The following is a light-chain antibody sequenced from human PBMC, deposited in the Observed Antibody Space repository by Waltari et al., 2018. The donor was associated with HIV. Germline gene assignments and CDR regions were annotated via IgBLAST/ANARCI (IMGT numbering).Light chain of an antibody. J-gene: IGLJ3*02. Sequence: QSALTQPASVSGSPGQSITISCTGTSNDVGTYNLVSWYQQFPGKAPRVIIYEDNRRPSGVSNRFSGSKSSNTASLTISGLQADDEADYYCCSYAGNNNWVFGGGTHLTVL. CDR3: CSYAGNNNWV. CDR1: SNDVGTYNL. V-gene: IGLV2-23*01. CDR2: EDN.